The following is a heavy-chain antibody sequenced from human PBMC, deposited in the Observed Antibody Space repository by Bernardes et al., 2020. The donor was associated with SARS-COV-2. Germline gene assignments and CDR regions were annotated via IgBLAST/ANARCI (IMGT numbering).Heavy chain of an antibody. CDR3: ARGRDGSGNYYSPIDY. D-gene: IGHD3-10*01. CDR2: ISYDGSNK. CDR1: GFTFSSYG. J-gene: IGHJ4*02. Sequence: GGSLRLSCAASGFTFSSYGMHWVRQAPGKGLEWVAFISYDGSNKYYADSVKGRFTISRDNSKNTLYLQMNSLRAEDTAVYYCARGRDGSGNYYSPIDYWGQGTLVTVSS. V-gene: IGHV3-30*03.